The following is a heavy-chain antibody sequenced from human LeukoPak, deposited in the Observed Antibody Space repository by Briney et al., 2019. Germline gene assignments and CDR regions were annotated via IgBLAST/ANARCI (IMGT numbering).Heavy chain of an antibody. D-gene: IGHD6-13*01. V-gene: IGHV4-34*01. Sequence: SETLSLTCAVYGGSFSGYYWSWIRRPPGKGLEWIGEINHSGSTNYNPSLKSRVTISVDTSKNQFSLKLSSVTAADTAVYYCARGRGSIAAAGSFDYWGQGTLVTVSS. CDR1: GGSFSGYY. CDR3: ARGRGSIAAAGSFDY. J-gene: IGHJ4*02. CDR2: INHSGST.